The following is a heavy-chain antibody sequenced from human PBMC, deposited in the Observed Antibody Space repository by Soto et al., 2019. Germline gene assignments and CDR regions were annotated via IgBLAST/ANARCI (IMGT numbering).Heavy chain of an antibody. Sequence: QVQLQESGPGLVKPSGTLSLTCSVSGDSISSSNWWSWVRQPPGKGLEWIAEIYHRGNTNYNPSLKSRVTISVDKSKNQFSLKMTSVTAADTAVYFCAKRADTALQWGFDNWGQGTLVTVSS. CDR3: AKRADTALQWGFDN. CDR2: IYHRGNT. J-gene: IGHJ4*02. D-gene: IGHD5-18*01. CDR1: GDSISSSNW. V-gene: IGHV4-4*02.